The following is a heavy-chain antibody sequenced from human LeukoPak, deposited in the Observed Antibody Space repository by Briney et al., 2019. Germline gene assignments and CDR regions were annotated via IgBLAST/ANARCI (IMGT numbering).Heavy chain of an antibody. D-gene: IGHD6-6*01. Sequence: SETLSLTCAVYGGSFSGYYWSWIRQPPGKGLEWIGEINHSGSTNYNPSLKSRVTISVDTSKNQFSLKLSSVTAADTAVYYCARGVIAARMNWFDPWGQGTLVTVSS. CDR1: GGSFSGYY. CDR3: ARGVIAARMNWFDP. CDR2: INHSGST. V-gene: IGHV4-34*01. J-gene: IGHJ5*02.